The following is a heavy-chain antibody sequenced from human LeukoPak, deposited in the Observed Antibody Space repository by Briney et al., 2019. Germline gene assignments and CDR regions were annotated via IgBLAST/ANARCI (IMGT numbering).Heavy chain of an antibody. D-gene: IGHD3-10*01. V-gene: IGHV4-34*01. CDR1: GGSFSGYY. J-gene: IGHJ4*02. CDR3: ARGYGSGTDY. CDR2: INHSGST. Sequence: SETLSLTCAVYGGSFSGYYWSWIRQPPGKGLEWIGEINHSGSTNYNPSLKSRVTISVDTSKSQFSLKLSSVTAADTAVYYCARGYGSGTDYWGQGTLVTVSS.